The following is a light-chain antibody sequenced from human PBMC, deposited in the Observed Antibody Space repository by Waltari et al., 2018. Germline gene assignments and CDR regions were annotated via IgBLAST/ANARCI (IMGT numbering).Light chain of an antibody. CDR1: SSDVGGYNY. V-gene: IGLV2-14*01. J-gene: IGLJ2*01. CDR2: AVS. Sequence: QSALTQPASVSGSPGQSITISCTGSSSDVGGYNYVSWYQQYRGTAPKLMIYAVSNRPSGIADRCSGSKAGNTASLTISGLRAEDEADYYCSSYTSSGSLAFGGGTKVTVL. CDR3: SSYTSSGSLA.